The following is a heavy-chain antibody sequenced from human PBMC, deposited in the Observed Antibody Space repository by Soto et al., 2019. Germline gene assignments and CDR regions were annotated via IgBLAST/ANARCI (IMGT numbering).Heavy chain of an antibody. CDR3: ARHDYSNYLGYFDY. Sequence: SETLSLTCTVSGVSISSSSYYWGWIRHPPGKGLEWIGSIYYSGSTYYNPSLKSRVTISVDTSKNQFSLKLSSVTAADTAVYYCARHDYSNYLGYFDYWGQGTLVTVSS. J-gene: IGHJ4*02. V-gene: IGHV4-39*01. CDR2: IYYSGST. D-gene: IGHD4-4*01. CDR1: GVSISSSSYY.